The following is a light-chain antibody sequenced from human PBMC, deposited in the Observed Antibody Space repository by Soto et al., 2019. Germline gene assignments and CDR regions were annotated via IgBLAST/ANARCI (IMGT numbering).Light chain of an antibody. J-gene: IGKJ2*01. Sequence: DIQMNQSPSTLSASVGDRVTITCRASQSSSSWLAWYQQKPGKAPKVLIYDASSLESGVPSRFSGSGSGTEFTLTLSSLQPDDFATYYCQQYNSYSRTFGQGNKLEIK. V-gene: IGKV1-5*01. CDR1: QSSSSW. CDR3: QQYNSYSRT. CDR2: DAS.